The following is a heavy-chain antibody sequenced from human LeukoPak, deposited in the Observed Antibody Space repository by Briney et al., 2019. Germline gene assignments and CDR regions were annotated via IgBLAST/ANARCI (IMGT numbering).Heavy chain of an antibody. Sequence: GGSLGLSCAASGFTFSSYGMHWVRQAPGKGLEWVAFIRYDGNNKYYADSVKGRFTISRDNSKNTLSLQMNSLRGEDTAVYYCAKDLYGSGSLFDYWGQGTLVTVSS. D-gene: IGHD3-10*01. V-gene: IGHV3-30*02. CDR2: IRYDGNNK. J-gene: IGHJ4*02. CDR1: GFTFSSYG. CDR3: AKDLYGSGSLFDY.